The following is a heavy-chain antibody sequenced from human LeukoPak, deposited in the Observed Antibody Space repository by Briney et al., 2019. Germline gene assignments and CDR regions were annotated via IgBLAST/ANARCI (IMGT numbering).Heavy chain of an antibody. CDR2: ISADNGNT. CDR3: AWGSLRFLEWSADY. D-gene: IGHD3-3*01. CDR1: GNTFTTYG. Sequence: ASVKVSCKASGNTFTTYGISWVRQAPGQGLEWMGWISADNGNTNYAQKFQGIIIMTTDTSTSTALMEMKSLKSDDTAVYYCAWGSLRFLEWSADYWGQGTLVTVSS. J-gene: IGHJ4*02. V-gene: IGHV1-18*01.